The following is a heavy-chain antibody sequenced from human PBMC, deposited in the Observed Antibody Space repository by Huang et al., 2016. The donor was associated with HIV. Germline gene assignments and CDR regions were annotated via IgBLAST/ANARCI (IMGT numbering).Heavy chain of an antibody. CDR1: GFDCSRDA. V-gene: IGHV3-30*01. J-gene: IGHJ4*02. Sequence: QVQLGESGGGVGQPEKSLRLSCAASGFDCSRDAMNWGRPARGKGPQWGSVISSDRNNMYYSDSVKGLFIISRDNSKNTLYLQMNILRGEDTAIYYCARGGILGTSWYCPFDYWGQGTLVTVSS. CDR3: ARGGILGTSWYCPFDY. CDR2: ISSDRNNM. D-gene: IGHD6-13*01.